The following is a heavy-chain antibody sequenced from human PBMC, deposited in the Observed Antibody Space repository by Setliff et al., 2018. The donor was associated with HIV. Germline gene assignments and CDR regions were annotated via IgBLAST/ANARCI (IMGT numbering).Heavy chain of an antibody. CDR3: ARDRFGVPGDS. CDR1: GDFMFRPNYY. V-gene: IGHV4-61*09. D-gene: IGHD3-16*01. J-gene: IGHJ4*02. Sequence: SETLSLTCTVSGDFMFRPNYYLSWIRQPAGRGLEWLGHIYASGSANLHPFFRSRVTISDDTSKNQFSLTLASVTVADTAVYYCARDRFGVPGDSWGQGMLVT. CDR2: IYASGSA.